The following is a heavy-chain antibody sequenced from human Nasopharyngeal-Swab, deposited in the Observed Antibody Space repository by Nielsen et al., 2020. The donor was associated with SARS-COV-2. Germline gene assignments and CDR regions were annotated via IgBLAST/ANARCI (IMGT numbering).Heavy chain of an antibody. CDR3: ARGDSSGWYYDY. CDR1: GFTFSIYS. D-gene: IGHD6-19*01. Sequence: GGSLKLSCAASGFTFSIYSMNWVRQAPGKGLEWVSGISWNAAGTGYADSVKGRFTISRDNTKNSLYLQMNSLRVEDTALYHCARGDSSGWYYDYWGQGTLVTVSS. CDR2: ISWNAAGT. V-gene: IGHV3-20*01. J-gene: IGHJ4*02.